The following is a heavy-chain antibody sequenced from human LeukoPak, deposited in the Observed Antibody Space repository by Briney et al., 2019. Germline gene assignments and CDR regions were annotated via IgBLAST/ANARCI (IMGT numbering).Heavy chain of an antibody. J-gene: IGHJ4*02. V-gene: IGHV3-23*01. CDR1: GFTFSSYA. CDR2: ISGSGGST. CDR3: AKDISTLGGNNYYDSSGIWCYFDY. D-gene: IGHD3-22*01. Sequence: PGGSLRLSCAASGFTFSSYAMSWVRQAPGKGLEWVSAISGSGGSTYYADSVKGRFTISRDNSKNTLYLQMNSLRAEDTAVYYCAKDISTLGGNNYYDSSGIWCYFDYWGQGTLVTVSS.